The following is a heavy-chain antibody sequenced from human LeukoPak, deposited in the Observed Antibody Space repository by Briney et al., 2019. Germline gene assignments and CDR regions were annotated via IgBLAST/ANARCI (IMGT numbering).Heavy chain of an antibody. CDR3: ARVGGSGVYFQH. CDR1: GYTFTSYA. J-gene: IGHJ1*01. CDR2: INAGNGNT. V-gene: IGHV1-3*01. D-gene: IGHD3-10*01. Sequence: ASVKVSCKASGYTFTSYAMHWVRQAPGQRLEWMGWINAGNGNTKYSQRFQGRVTITRDTSASTAYMELSSLRSEDTAVYYCARVGGSGVYFQHWGQGTLVTVSS.